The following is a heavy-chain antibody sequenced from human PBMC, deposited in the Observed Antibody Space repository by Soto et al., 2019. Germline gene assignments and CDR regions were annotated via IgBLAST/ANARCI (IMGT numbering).Heavy chain of an antibody. J-gene: IGHJ6*02. CDR1: GFTFSSYE. Sequence: GGSLRLSCAASGFTFSSYEMNWVRQAPGKGLEWVSYISSSGSTIYYADSVKGRFTISRDNAKNSLYLQMNSLRAEDTAVYYCEGNSGVVRGYYGMDVWGQGTTVPVSS. CDR2: ISSSGSTI. CDR3: EGNSGVVRGYYGMDV. D-gene: IGHD3-10*02. V-gene: IGHV3-48*03.